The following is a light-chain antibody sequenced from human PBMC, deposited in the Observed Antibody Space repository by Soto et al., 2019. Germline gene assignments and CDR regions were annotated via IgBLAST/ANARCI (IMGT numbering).Light chain of an antibody. CDR3: QQYNSYPTWT. Sequence: EIVMTQSPATLSVSPGERATLSCRASQSVSSNLAWYQQKPGQAPSLLIYDISARATGIPTRFSGSGSGTEFTLTISSLQSDDFATYYCQQYNSYPTWTFGQGTKVDIK. CDR2: DIS. V-gene: IGKV3D-15*01. J-gene: IGKJ1*01. CDR1: QSVSSN.